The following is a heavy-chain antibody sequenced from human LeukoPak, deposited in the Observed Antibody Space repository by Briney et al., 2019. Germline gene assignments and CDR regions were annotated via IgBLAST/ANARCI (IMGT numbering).Heavy chain of an antibody. J-gene: IGHJ3*02. CDR2: IGVDNTNI. CDR3: ARDLPVRASDI. D-gene: IGHD2-2*01. Sequence: GGSLRLSCTASGFTFSAYNMNWVRQAPGRGLGWVSFIGVDNTNINYAGSVKGRFTISRDDAKTSLYLHMHSLRADDTAVYYCARDLPVRASDIWGHGTMVTVSS. V-gene: IGHV3-48*01. CDR1: GFTFSAYN.